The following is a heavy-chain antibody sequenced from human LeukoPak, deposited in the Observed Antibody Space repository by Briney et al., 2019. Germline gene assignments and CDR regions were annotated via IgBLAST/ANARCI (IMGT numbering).Heavy chain of an antibody. Sequence: SVKVSCKASGGTFSSYAISWVRQAPGQGLEWMGGIIPIFGTANYAQKFQGRVTITADESTSTAYMELSSLRSEDTAVYYCARADIVVVPAAQGNSWFYPWGQGTLVTVSS. D-gene: IGHD2-2*01. V-gene: IGHV1-69*13. CDR1: GGTFSSYA. J-gene: IGHJ5*02. CDR3: ARADIVVVPAAQGNSWFYP. CDR2: IIPIFGTA.